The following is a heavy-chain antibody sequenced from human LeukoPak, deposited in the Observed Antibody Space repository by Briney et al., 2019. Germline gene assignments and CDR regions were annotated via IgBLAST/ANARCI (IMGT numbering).Heavy chain of an antibody. J-gene: IGHJ4*02. CDR3: AKGVASAGTREYFDY. CDR2: ISSDSTYI. V-gene: IGHV3-21*01. CDR1: GFTFSSYS. D-gene: IGHD3-3*01. Sequence: GGSLRLSCAASGFTFSSYSMNWVRQAPGKGLEWVSSISSDSTYIYYADSVRGRFTISRDNAKNSLYLQMNSLRAEDTAVYYCAKGVASAGTREYFDYWGQGTLVTVSS.